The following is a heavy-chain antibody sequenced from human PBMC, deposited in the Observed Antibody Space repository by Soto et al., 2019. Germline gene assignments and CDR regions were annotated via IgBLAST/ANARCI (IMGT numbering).Heavy chain of an antibody. J-gene: IGHJ4*02. CDR3: ARGPRRYSSYAEFAY. V-gene: IGHV1-3*01. CDR1: GYTFTSYA. D-gene: IGHD6-13*01. CDR2: INAGNGNT. Sequence: GASVKVSCKASGYTFTSYAMHWVRQAPGQRLEWMGWINAGNGNTKYSQKFQGRVTITRDTSASTAYMELSSLRSEDTAVYYCARGPRRYSSYAEFAYWGQGTLVTCS.